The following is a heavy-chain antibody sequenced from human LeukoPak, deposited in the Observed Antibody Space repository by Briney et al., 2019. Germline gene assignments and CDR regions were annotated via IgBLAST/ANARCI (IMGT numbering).Heavy chain of an antibody. V-gene: IGHV3-74*01. Sequence: GGSLILSCAASGFTFSNYWIHWVRQAPGKGLVWVSRISENGRTTTYADSVKGRFTISRDNAKNSVYLQMNSLRAEDTAVYFCAKDRYYYNSGSSYAYYYFSMDVWGQGTTVTVSS. CDR3: AKDRYYYNSGSSYAYYYFSMDV. D-gene: IGHD3-10*01. J-gene: IGHJ6*02. CDR1: GFTFSNYW. CDR2: ISENGRTT.